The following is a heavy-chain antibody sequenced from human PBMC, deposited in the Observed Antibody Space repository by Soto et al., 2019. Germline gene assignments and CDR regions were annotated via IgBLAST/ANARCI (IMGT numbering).Heavy chain of an antibody. CDR2: VSPSGTT. Sequence: LSLTCTVSGDSISVGYYWSWIRQHPGKGLEWIGYVSPSGTTYYNPSLKSRVSISTDRSKNQFSLEVSSVTAADTAVYYCARAEVAVAVGYFDYWGQGTLVTVSS. CDR3: ARAEVAVAVGYFDY. J-gene: IGHJ4*02. D-gene: IGHD6-19*01. CDR1: GDSISVGYY. V-gene: IGHV4-31*03.